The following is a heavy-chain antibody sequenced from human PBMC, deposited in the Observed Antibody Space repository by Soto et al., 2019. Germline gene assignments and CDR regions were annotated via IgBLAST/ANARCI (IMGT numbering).Heavy chain of an antibody. J-gene: IGHJ6*02. Sequence: QVQLEESGGGVVQPGRSLRLSCAASGFTFSSSVMHWVRQAPGRGLEWVAVIWSDGSKKYYADSVTGRFAISRDNSINTLYLQMSSLSAEDTAVYYCAREVLWSDYHYALDVWGQGTTVTVSS. CDR3: AREVLWSDYHYALDV. CDR2: IWSDGSKK. D-gene: IGHD3-3*01. CDR1: GFTFSSSV. V-gene: IGHV3-33*01.